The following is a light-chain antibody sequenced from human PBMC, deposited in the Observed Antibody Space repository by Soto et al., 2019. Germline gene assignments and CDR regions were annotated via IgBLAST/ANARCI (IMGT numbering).Light chain of an antibody. CDR1: SGHSNYA. CDR3: QTWGTGFWV. CDR2: LNSDGSH. J-gene: IGLJ3*02. Sequence: QPVLTQSPSASASLGASVKLTCTLSSGHSNYAIAWHQQQPEKGPRYLMKLNSDGSHSKGDGIPDRFSGSSSGAERYLTIPSLQSEDEADYYCQTWGTGFWVFGGGTKLTVL. V-gene: IGLV4-69*01.